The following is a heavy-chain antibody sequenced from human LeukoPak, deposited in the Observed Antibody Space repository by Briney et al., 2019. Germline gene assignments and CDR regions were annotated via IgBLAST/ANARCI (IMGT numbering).Heavy chain of an antibody. J-gene: IGHJ6*02. Sequence: GGSLTLSCAASGFTFSSYSMNWVRQAPGKGLEWVSYISSSSSTIYYADSVKGRFTISRDNAKNSLYLQMNSLRAEDTAVYYCARSSSSSWAEFYYYYYGMDVWGQGTTVTVSS. CDR2: ISSSSSTI. CDR1: GFTFSSYS. CDR3: ARSSSSSWAEFYYYYYGMDV. V-gene: IGHV3-48*01. D-gene: IGHD6-13*01.